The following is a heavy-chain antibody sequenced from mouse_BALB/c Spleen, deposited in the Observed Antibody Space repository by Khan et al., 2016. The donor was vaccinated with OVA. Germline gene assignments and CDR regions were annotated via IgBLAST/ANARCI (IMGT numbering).Heavy chain of an antibody. J-gene: IGHJ3*01. D-gene: IGHD1-1*01. CDR3: VNHGSSSAWFTY. CDR1: GYTFTNYW. CDR2: INPSTDYI. Sequence: VQLQQSGAELAKPGASVKMSCKASGYTFTNYWMHWVKQRPGQGLEWIGYINPSTDYIEYNQKFKDKATLTADKSSNTAYMQLTSLTSEDSALYYCVNHGSSSAWFTYWGQGTLVTVSA. V-gene: IGHV1-7*01.